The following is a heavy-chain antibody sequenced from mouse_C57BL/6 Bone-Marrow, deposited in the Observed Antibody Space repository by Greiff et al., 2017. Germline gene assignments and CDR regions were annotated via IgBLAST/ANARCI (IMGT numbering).Heavy chain of an antibody. V-gene: IGHV1-4*01. D-gene: IGHD1-1*01. Sequence: VQLQQSGAELARPGASVKMSCKASGYTITRYKLNWVNQRPGQGLERIKYLNPSSGHTTYNQKFKDKATLTADKSSSTAYMQLSSLTSRDSAVEYCARPITTGVANWYCDVWGTGTTVTVSS. CDR1: GYTITRYK. CDR2: LNPSSGHT. J-gene: IGHJ1*03. CDR3: ARPITTGVANWYCDV.